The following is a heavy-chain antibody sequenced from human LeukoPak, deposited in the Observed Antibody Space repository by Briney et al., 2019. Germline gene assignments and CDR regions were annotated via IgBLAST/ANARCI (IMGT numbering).Heavy chain of an antibody. CDR1: GGSISIYY. D-gene: IGHD6-19*01. V-gene: IGHV4-59*08. Sequence: KPSETLPLTCTVSGGSISIYYWNWIRQPPGKGLEWIGYISYTGSTNYNPSLKSRVSISLDTSKNQFSLKLSSVTAADTAVYYCARLPEFGSGWYFDYWGQGTLVTVSS. J-gene: IGHJ4*02. CDR2: ISYTGST. CDR3: ARLPEFGSGWYFDY.